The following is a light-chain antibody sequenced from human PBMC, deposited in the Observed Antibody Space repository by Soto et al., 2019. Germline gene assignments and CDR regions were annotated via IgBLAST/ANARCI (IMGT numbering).Light chain of an antibody. Sequence: EIVLTQSPGTLSLSPGERATLSCRASQSVSSSYLAWYQQKPGQAPRLLIYGASSRATGIPDRFSGSGSGTDFTLTISRLEPDDFALYYCQQYGSSPLFTFGPWTKLDIK. CDR3: QQYGSSPLFT. V-gene: IGKV3-20*01. CDR1: QSVSSSY. CDR2: GAS. J-gene: IGKJ3*01.